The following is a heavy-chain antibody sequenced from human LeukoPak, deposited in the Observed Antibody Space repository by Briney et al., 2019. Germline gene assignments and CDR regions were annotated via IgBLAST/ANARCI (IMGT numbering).Heavy chain of an antibody. D-gene: IGHD3-10*01. CDR2: ISNNGSST. Sequence: GVTLRLSCAASGLTFSSYAMQWVRQAPGKGLEYVSAISNNGSSTYHANPVKGRFTISRDNSKNTLDLKMGSLRDEDMAVYYCARDTYYGSGSYYPFDYWGQGTLVTVSS. V-gene: IGHV3-64*01. CDR1: GLTFSSYA. CDR3: ARDTYYGSGSYYPFDY. J-gene: IGHJ4*02.